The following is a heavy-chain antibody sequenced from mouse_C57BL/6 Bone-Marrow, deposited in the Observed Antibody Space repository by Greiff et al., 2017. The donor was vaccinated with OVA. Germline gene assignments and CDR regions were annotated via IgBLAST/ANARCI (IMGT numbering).Heavy chain of an antibody. CDR3: ARSYDLYYYAMDY. Sequence: QVQLQQSGAELARPGASVKLSCKASGYTFTSYGISWVKQRTGQGLEWIGEIYPRSGNTYYNEKFKGKATLTADKSSSTAYMQLSSLTSEDSAVYYCARSYDLYYYAMDYWGQGTSVTVSS. D-gene: IGHD2-12*01. CDR2: IYPRSGNT. CDR1: GYTFTSYG. V-gene: IGHV1-81*01. J-gene: IGHJ4*01.